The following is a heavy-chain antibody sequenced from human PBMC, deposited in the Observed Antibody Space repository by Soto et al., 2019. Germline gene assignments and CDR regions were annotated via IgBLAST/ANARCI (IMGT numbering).Heavy chain of an antibody. Sequence: QVHLVQSGAEVKKPGASVKVSCKGCGYAFTTYGITWVRQAPGQGLEWMGWISAHNGNTNYAQKLQVRVTVTRDTSTSTAYMELRSLISDDTAVYYCARGRYGDYWGQGALVTVSS. CDR1: GYAFTTYG. D-gene: IGHD1-1*01. V-gene: IGHV1-18*01. J-gene: IGHJ4*02. CDR2: ISAHNGNT. CDR3: ARGRYGDY.